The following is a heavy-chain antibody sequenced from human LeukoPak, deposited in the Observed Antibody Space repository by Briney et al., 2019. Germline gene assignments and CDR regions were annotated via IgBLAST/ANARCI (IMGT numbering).Heavy chain of an antibody. J-gene: IGHJ4*02. CDR1: GFTFNRFG. CDR2: IWYDGSNK. D-gene: IGHD1-26*01. V-gene: IGHV3-33*06. CDR3: AKDVGKWESLHFFDY. Sequence: PGGSLRLSCATSGFTFNRFGMHWVRQAPGKGLEWVAVIWYDGSNKDYADSVKGRFTISRDNSKNTLYLQMNSLRGDDTAVYYCAKDVGKWESLHFFDYWGQGTLVTVSS.